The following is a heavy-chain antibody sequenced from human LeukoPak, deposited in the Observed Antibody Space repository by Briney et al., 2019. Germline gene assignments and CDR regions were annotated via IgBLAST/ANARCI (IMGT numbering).Heavy chain of an antibody. Sequence: GASVKVSCKASGYTFTSYYIHWMRQAPGQGLEWMGIINPGSGTTTYAQKFQGRVTMTRDTSTSTVYMELSSLRSEDTALYYCARGISGGSTVTYFFDYRGQGTLVTVSS. CDR1: GYTFTSYY. D-gene: IGHD4-11*01. CDR3: ARGISGGSTVTYFFDY. J-gene: IGHJ4*02. V-gene: IGHV1-46*01. CDR2: INPGSGTT.